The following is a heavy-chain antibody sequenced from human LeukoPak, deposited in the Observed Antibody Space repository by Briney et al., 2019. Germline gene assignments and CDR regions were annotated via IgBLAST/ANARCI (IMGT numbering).Heavy chain of an antibody. Sequence: GGSLRLSCAASGFTFSSYSMNWVRQAPGKGLEWDSYISSSSSIIYYANSVKGRFTISRDNAKNSLYLQMNSLRDEDTAVYYCARGVEGSYYYDSSGKGNALDIWGQGTMVTVSS. D-gene: IGHD3-22*01. J-gene: IGHJ3*02. CDR1: GFTFSSYS. CDR2: ISSSSSII. CDR3: ARGVEGSYYYDSSGKGNALDI. V-gene: IGHV3-48*02.